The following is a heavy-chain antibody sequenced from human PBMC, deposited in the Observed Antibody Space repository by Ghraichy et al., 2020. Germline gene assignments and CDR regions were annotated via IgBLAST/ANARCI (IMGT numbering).Heavy chain of an antibody. CDR2: ISGSGGRT. V-gene: IGHV3-23*01. J-gene: IGHJ4*02. CDR3: AKDSPTRYFDY. Sequence: GGSLRLSCAASGFTFMTHAMSWVRQAPGQGLEWVSGISGSGGRTYYGDSVKGRFTISRDNSNNTLYLQMNSLRVDDTAVYYCAKDSPTRYFDYWGQGILVTVSS. D-gene: IGHD3-9*01. CDR1: GFTFMTHA.